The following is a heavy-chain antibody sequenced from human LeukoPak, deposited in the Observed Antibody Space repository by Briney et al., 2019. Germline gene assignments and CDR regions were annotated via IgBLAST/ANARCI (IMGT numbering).Heavy chain of an antibody. CDR2: IDPSDSYT. D-gene: IGHD2-2*01. Sequence: GASLKISCKGSGYRFTSYWISWVRQLPGKGLERMGRIDPSDSYTNYSPSFQGHVTISADKSISTAYLQWSSLKASDTAMYYCARHDIVVVPAAIDAFDIWGQGTMVTVSS. CDR3: ARHDIVVVPAAIDAFDI. CDR1: GYRFTSYW. J-gene: IGHJ3*02. V-gene: IGHV5-10-1*01.